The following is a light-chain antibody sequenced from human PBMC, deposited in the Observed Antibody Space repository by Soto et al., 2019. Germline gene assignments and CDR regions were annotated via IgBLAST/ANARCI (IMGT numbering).Light chain of an antibody. J-gene: IGKJ1*01. CDR3: QQYDSSPRT. CDR2: GPS. CDR1: QSISSSY. Sequence: EIVLTQSPGTLSLSPGERATLSCRASQSISSSYLAWYQQKPGQAPRPLIYGPSSRATGIPDRFSGSGSGTDFTLTINRLEPEDFAVYYCQQYDSSPRTFGQGTKVEIK. V-gene: IGKV3-20*01.